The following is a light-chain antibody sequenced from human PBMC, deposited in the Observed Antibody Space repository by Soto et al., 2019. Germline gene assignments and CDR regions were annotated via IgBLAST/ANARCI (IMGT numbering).Light chain of an antibody. CDR3: QNYNSAPWT. V-gene: IGKV1-27*01. J-gene: IGKJ1*01. Sequence: DIPMTQSPSSLSASVGDRVTITCRASQGISDYLAWYQQKPGKAPNLLIYAASTLQSGVPSRFSGSGFGTDFTLTIGSLQPEDVATYFCQNYNSAPWTFGQGTKVEIK. CDR2: AAS. CDR1: QGISDY.